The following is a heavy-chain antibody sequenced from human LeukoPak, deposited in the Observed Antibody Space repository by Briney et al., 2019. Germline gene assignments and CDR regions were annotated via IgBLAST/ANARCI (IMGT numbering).Heavy chain of an antibody. V-gene: IGHV1-8*01. CDR3: ARSQRLGYCSSSSCYWDYYYYMDV. CDR1: GYTFTSYD. J-gene: IGHJ6*03. Sequence: SVKVSCKASGYTFTSYDINWVRPPTRQGLEWMGWMNPNSCNTRHAQKFQGRVTMTRNTSISTAYMELSSLRSEDTAVYYCARSQRLGYCSSSSCYWDYYYYMDVWGKGTTVTVSS. CDR2: MNPNSCNT. D-gene: IGHD2-2*03.